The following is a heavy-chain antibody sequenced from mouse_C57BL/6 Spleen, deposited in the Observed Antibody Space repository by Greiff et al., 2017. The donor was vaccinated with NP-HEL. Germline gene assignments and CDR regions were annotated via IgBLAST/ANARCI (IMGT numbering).Heavy chain of an antibody. D-gene: IGHD4-1*01. J-gene: IGHJ4*01. CDR1: GYTFTSYG. CDR3: SPNWDAYYCAMDY. Sequence: QVQLQQSGAELARPGASVKLSCKASGYTFTSYGISWVKQRTGQGLEWIGEIYPRSGNTYYNEKFKGKAILTADKSSSTAYMELRSLTSEDSAVCFCSPNWDAYYCAMDYWGQGTSVTVSS. V-gene: IGHV1-81*01. CDR2: IYPRSGNT.